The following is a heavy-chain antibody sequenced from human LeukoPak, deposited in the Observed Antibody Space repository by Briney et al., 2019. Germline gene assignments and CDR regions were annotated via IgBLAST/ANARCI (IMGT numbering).Heavy chain of an antibody. CDR3: ARSSPRILNDAFDI. V-gene: IGHV1-18*01. D-gene: IGHD2-8*01. J-gene: IGHJ3*02. CDR1: GYTFTSYG. Sequence: ASVKVSCKASGYTFTSYGISWVRQAPGQGLEWMGWISAYNGNTNYAQKLQGRVTMTTDTSTSTAYMELRSLRSDDTAVYYCARSSPRILNDAFDIWGQGTMVTVSS. CDR2: ISAYNGNT.